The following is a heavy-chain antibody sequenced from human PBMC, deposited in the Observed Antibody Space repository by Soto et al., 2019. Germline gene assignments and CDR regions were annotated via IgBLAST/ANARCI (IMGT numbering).Heavy chain of an antibody. CDR3: AASIFYYGMDV. CDR1: VYTFTNYW. Sequence: GESLKISCKGAVYTFTNYWIGWVRQMPGKGLEWMGIIYPGDSDTKYNPSFQGQVTISADKSITTTYLQWSSLKASDTAIYYCAASIFYYGMDVWGQGTTVTAP. J-gene: IGHJ6*02. V-gene: IGHV5-51*01. CDR2: IYPGDSDT.